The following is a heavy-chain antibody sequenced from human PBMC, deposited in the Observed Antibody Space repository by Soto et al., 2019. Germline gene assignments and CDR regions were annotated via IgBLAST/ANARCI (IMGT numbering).Heavy chain of an antibody. CDR1: GFTFSDYG. CDR2: ISYEGSNK. Sequence: QVQLVESGGGGVQPGRSLRLSCAASGFTFSDYGMHWVRQAPGKGLEWVAVISYEGSNKFYGDSVKGRFTISRDNSKNTLYLQMNSLRLEDSAVYYGAKVRVRGIIITNYGMDVWGQGTTVTVSS. D-gene: IGHD3-10*01. J-gene: IGHJ6*02. CDR3: AKVRVRGIIITNYGMDV. V-gene: IGHV3-30*18.